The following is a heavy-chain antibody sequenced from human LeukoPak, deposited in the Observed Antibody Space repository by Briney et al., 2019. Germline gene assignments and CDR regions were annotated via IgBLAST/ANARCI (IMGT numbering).Heavy chain of an antibody. Sequence: GGSLRLSCATSGFTFSDFAMHWVRQAPGKGLEWVALISFDGYNTYHADSVKGRFTISRDNSKNTLYLQMNGLRAEDTAVYYCARRIAARRGNWFDPWGQGTLVTVSS. J-gene: IGHJ5*02. D-gene: IGHD6-6*01. CDR3: ARRIAARRGNWFDP. CDR2: ISFDGYNT. CDR1: GFTFSDFA. V-gene: IGHV3-30*07.